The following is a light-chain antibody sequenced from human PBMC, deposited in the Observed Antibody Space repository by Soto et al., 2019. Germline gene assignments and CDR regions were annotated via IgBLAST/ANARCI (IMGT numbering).Light chain of an antibody. CDR1: SSDVGGYNY. CDR2: DVT. J-gene: IGLJ1*01. CDR3: SSYTPSNTRQIV. V-gene: IGLV2-14*03. Sequence: QSVLTQPASVSGSPGQSITISCTGTSSDVGGYNYVSWYQHHPGNAPKLIIYDVTNRPSGVSNPFSGSKSGNTASLTISGLQPEDEADYYCSSYTPSNTRQIVFGTGTKVTVL.